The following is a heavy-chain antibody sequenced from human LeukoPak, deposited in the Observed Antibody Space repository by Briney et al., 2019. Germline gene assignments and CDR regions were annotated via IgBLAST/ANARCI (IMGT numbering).Heavy chain of an antibody. D-gene: IGHD5-18*01. Sequence: GGSLRLSCAASGFTFSSYAMSWVRQAPGKGLEWVSAISGSGGSTYYADSVKGRFTISRDNSKNTLYLQMNSLRAEDTAVYYCARDLYLQQWFTPGMLDYWGQGTLVTVSS. CDR2: ISGSGGST. CDR3: ARDLYLQQWFTPGMLDY. V-gene: IGHV3-23*01. J-gene: IGHJ4*02. CDR1: GFTFSSYA.